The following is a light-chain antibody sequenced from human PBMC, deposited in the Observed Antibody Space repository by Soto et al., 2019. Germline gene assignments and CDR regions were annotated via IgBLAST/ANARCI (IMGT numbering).Light chain of an antibody. CDR1: QSISSN. CDR3: QQYDKWPGT. CDR2: GAS. J-gene: IGKJ1*01. V-gene: IGKV3-15*01. Sequence: EIVMTQAAATLSVSPGERATLSCRASQSISSNLAWFQQKPGQAPRLLIYGASTRATGIPARFSGSGSGTEFTVTISSLQSEDSAVYYCQQYDKWPGTFGQGTKV.